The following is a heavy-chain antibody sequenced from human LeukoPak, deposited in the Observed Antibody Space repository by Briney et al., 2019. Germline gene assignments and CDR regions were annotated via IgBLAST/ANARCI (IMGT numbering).Heavy chain of an antibody. CDR1: GGSFSGYY. CDR2: INHSGST. J-gene: IGHJ4*02. CDR3: ARVGQQLVHAFDY. V-gene: IGHV4-34*01. Sequence: SETLSLTCAVYGGSFSGYYWSWIRQPPGKGLEWIGEINHSGSTNYNPSLKSRVTISVDTSKNQFSLKLSSVTAADTAVYYCARVGQQLVHAFDYWGQGTLVTVSS. D-gene: IGHD6-13*01.